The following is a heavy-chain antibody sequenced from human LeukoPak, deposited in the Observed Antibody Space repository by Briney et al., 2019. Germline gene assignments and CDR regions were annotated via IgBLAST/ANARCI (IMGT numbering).Heavy chain of an antibody. Sequence: GGSLRLSCAASGFTFSSYTMNWVRRAPGKGLEWVSSIVSSSSYIYYADSVKGRFTISRDNAKNSLYLQMNSLRAEDTAVYYCARGSLDYYDSSGCDYWGQGTLVTVSS. V-gene: IGHV3-21*01. CDR1: GFTFSSYT. J-gene: IGHJ4*02. D-gene: IGHD3-22*01. CDR2: IVSSSSYI. CDR3: ARGSLDYYDSSGCDY.